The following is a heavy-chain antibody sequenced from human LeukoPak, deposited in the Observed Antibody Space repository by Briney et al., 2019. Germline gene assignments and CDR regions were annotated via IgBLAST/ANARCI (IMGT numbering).Heavy chain of an antibody. CDR1: GGSLSSSTSY. J-gene: IGHJ3*01. Sequence: SETLSLTCTVSGGSLSSSTSYWGWIRQPPGKGLEWIGSIYYSGSTYYNPSLKSRVTISVDTSKNQFSLKLSSVTAADTAVYYCARNVSYGGYSIGFYFWGQGTMVTVSS. D-gene: IGHD2-15*01. CDR2: IYYSGST. CDR3: ARNVSYGGYSIGFYF. V-gene: IGHV4-39*01.